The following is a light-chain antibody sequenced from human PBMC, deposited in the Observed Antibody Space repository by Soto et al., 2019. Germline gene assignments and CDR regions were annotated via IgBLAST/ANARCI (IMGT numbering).Light chain of an antibody. Sequence: IQMTQSPSTLSASVGDRVTITCRASQSISPWLAWYQQKPGKAPKVLIYKTSTLQSGVPSRFSGSGSGTEFTLTISSLQPDDFAIYYYQQYKTYSRTFGQGTKVEI. V-gene: IGKV1-5*03. CDR3: QQYKTYSRT. CDR1: QSISPW. CDR2: KTS. J-gene: IGKJ1*01.